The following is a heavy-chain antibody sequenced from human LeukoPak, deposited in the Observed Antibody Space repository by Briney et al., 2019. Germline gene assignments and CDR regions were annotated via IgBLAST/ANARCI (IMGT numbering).Heavy chain of an antibody. V-gene: IGHV3-23*01. Sequence: GGSLRLSCAASGFTFSSYAMGWVRQAPGKGLEWISFISGSGGRTYDADSAKGRFTISRDNSQNTLSLQMNSLRAEDTALYYCAKSLFGMMVGDDAFDIWGQGTMVAVSS. CDR2: ISGSGGRT. CDR1: GFTFSSYA. J-gene: IGHJ3*02. CDR3: AKSLFGMMVGDDAFDI. D-gene: IGHD3-22*01.